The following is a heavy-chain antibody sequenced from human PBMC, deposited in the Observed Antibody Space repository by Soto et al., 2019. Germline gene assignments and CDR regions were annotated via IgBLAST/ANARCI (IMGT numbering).Heavy chain of an antibody. J-gene: IGHJ6*02. V-gene: IGHV1-2*04. D-gene: IGHD6-13*01. CDR2: INPNSGGT. CDR1: GYTFTGYY. Sequence: ASVKVSCKASGYTFTGYYMHWVRQAPGQGLEWMGWINPNSGGTNYAQKLQGWVTMTRDTSISTAYMELSRLRSDDTAVYYCARDRGSSSSWYSPGYYYYGMDVWGQGTTVTVSS. CDR3: ARDRGSSSSWYSPGYYYYGMDV.